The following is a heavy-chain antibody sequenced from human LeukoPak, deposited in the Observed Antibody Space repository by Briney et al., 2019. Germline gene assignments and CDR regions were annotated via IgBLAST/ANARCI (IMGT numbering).Heavy chain of an antibody. V-gene: IGHV3-23*01. CDR1: GFTFSSYA. D-gene: IGHD3-16*01. Sequence: PGGSLRLSCAASGFTFSSYAMSWVRQAPGKGLEWVSAISGGGGSTYYADSVKGRFTISRDNSKNTLYLQMNSLRAEDTAVYYCARGGALDYYYYMDVWGKGTTVTVSS. J-gene: IGHJ6*03. CDR3: ARGGALDYYYYMDV. CDR2: ISGGGGST.